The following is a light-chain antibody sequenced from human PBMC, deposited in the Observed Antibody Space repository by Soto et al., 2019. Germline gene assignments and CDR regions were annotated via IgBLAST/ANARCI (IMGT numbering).Light chain of an antibody. Sequence: QPDLNQPAYGNGLHVHSSTIFCNRTSSDVGGYNYVSWYQHHPGKAPKLMIYDVSNRPSGVSNRFSGSKSGNTASLTISGLQPEDEADYYCSSYTTSNTRQIVLGTVTKFTVL. CDR1: SSDVGGYNY. CDR2: DVS. CDR3: SSYTTSNTRQIV. V-gene: IGLV2-14*03. J-gene: IGLJ1*01.